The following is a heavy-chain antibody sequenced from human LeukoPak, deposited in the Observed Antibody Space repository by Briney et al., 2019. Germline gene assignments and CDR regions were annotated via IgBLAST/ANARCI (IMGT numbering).Heavy chain of an antibody. D-gene: IGHD2-15*01. Sequence: GGSLRLSCAASGFTFSSSAMSWVRQAPGKGLERVSAISNNGGYTYYADSVQGRFTISRDNSKSTLCLQMNSLTADDTAVYYCARETSSVHSNAGPPFDYWGQGTLVTVSS. CDR1: GFTFSSSA. J-gene: IGHJ4*02. CDR2: ISNNGGYT. V-gene: IGHV3-23*01. CDR3: ARETSSVHSNAGPPFDY.